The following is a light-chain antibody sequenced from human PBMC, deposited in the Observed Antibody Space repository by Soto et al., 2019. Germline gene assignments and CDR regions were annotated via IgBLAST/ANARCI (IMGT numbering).Light chain of an antibody. CDR1: QSISSW. Sequence: DIQMTQSPSTLSASVGDRVTITCRASQSISSWLAWYQQKPGKAPKLLIYKASSLESGVPSRFSGSGSGTDFTLTISSLQPDDFATYYCQQSYSTPWTFGQGTKVELK. J-gene: IGKJ1*01. V-gene: IGKV1-5*03. CDR3: QQSYSTPWT. CDR2: KAS.